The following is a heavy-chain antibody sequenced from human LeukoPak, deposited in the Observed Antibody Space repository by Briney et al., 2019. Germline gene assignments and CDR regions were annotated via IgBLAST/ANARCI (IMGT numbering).Heavy chain of an antibody. V-gene: IGHV3-23*01. CDR2: ITGSGDST. J-gene: IGHJ4*02. Sequence: GSLRLSCAASGFTFSDYYMSWIRQAPGKGLEWVSAITGSGDSTYYADSVRGRFTISRDNSKNTLFLQMNTLRAEDTAVYYCAAVTPPDYWGQGTLVTVSS. CDR1: GFTFSDYY. CDR3: AAVTPPDY. D-gene: IGHD4-23*01.